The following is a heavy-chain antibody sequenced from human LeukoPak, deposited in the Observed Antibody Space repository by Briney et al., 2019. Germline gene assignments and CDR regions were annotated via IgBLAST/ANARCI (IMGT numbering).Heavy chain of an antibody. CDR1: GDSHPWDSAA. CDR3: ARDPVGGSTIFDS. J-gene: IGHJ4*02. V-gene: IGHV6-1*01. D-gene: IGHD1-26*01. CDR2: TYFRSKWYY. Sequence: SQALSLTFAISGDSHPWDSAAWNWIRQSPSRGLEWLARTYFRSKWYYDYALAVKGRITINPGTSNNQFSLQLNSVTPEDTAVYFCARDPVGGSTIFDSWGQGTLVTVSS.